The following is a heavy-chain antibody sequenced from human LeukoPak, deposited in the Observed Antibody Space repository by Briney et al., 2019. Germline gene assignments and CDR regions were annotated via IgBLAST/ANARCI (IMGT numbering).Heavy chain of an antibody. D-gene: IGHD3-10*01. V-gene: IGHV4-61*05. Sequence: SETLSLTCTVSGGSISSSSYYWSWIRQPPGTGLEWIGYIYYSGSTNYNPSLKSRVTISVDTSKNQFSLKLSSVTAADTAVYYCARLRGGYYGSGSPNWFDPWGQGTLVTVSS. CDR3: ARLRGGYYGSGSPNWFDP. CDR2: IYYSGST. CDR1: GGSISSSSYY. J-gene: IGHJ5*02.